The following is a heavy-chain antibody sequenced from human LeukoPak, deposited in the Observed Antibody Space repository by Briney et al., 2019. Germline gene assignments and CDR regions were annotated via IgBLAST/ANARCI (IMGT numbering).Heavy chain of an antibody. V-gene: IGHV3-66*01. CDR3: ARASHGNYVWGSADY. D-gene: IGHD3-16*01. CDR1: EFSVGSNY. CDR2: IYSGGST. Sequence: HPGGSLRLSCAASEFSVGSNYMTWVRQAPGKGLEWVSLIYSGGSTYYADSVKGRFTISRDNSKNTLYLQMNSLRAEDTAVYYCARASHGNYVWGSADYWGQGTLVTVSS. J-gene: IGHJ4*02.